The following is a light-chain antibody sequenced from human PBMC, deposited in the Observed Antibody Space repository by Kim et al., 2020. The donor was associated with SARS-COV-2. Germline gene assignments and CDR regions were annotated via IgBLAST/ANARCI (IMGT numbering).Light chain of an antibody. CDR3: QQRGN. CDR2: DAS. J-gene: IGKJ5*01. Sequence: ASLSLTPGERATLSCRASQSVGTYLAWYQQKPGQAPRLLIYDASKRATGIPARFRGSGSGTDFTLTIGTLEPEDSAVYYCQQRGNFGQGTRLEIK. V-gene: IGKV3-11*01. CDR1: QSVGTY.